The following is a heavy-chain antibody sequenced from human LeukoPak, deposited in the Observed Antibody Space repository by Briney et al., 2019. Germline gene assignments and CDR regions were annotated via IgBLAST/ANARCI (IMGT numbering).Heavy chain of an antibody. J-gene: IGHJ4*02. Sequence: SETLSLTCTVSGGSISSSTYYWGWIRQPPGKGLEWIGSIYYSGGTYYDPSLKSRVTISVDTSKNQFSLKLSSVTAADTAVYYCARLTIYASGEDSWGQGTLVTVSS. V-gene: IGHV4-39*01. CDR1: GGSISSSTYY. CDR2: IYYSGGT. CDR3: ARLTIYASGEDS. D-gene: IGHD2/OR15-2a*01.